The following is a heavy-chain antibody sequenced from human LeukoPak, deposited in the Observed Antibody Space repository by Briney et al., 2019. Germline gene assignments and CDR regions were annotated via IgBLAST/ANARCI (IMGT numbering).Heavy chain of an antibody. J-gene: IGHJ3*02. CDR3: ASAVSSSWDNHDAFDI. Sequence: GGSLRLSCAASGFTFSSYSMNWVRQAPGKGLEWVSSISSSSSYIYYADSVKGRFTISRDNAKNSLYLKMNSLRAEDTAVYYCASAVSSSWDNHDAFDIWGQGTMVTVSS. D-gene: IGHD6-13*01. CDR2: ISSSSSYI. CDR1: GFTFSSYS. V-gene: IGHV3-21*01.